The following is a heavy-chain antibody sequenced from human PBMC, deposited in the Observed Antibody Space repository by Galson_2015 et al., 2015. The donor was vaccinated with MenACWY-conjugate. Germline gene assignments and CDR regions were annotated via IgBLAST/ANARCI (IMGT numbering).Heavy chain of an antibody. Sequence: SLRLSCAASGFSFTSAWMSWVRQAPGKGLEWVGRIKSKGEGGATDYAAPVKGRFAVSRDDSKNTLYLQMNSLKTEDTAVYYCTTDVPGIGAGEFDYWGQGSLVIVSS. CDR2: IKSKGEGGAT. V-gene: IGHV3-15*01. CDR3: TTDVPGIGAGEFDY. D-gene: IGHD3-10*01. J-gene: IGHJ4*02. CDR1: GFSFTSAW.